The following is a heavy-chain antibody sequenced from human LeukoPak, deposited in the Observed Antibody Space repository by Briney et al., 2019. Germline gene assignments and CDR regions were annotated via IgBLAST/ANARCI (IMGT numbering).Heavy chain of an antibody. Sequence: SVKVSCKASGGTFSSYAISWVRQAPGQGLEWMGGIIPIFGTANYAQKFQGRVTITADESTSTAYMELSSLRSEDTAVYYCAREVPYYYDSSGYTYWGQGTLVTVSS. V-gene: IGHV1-69*13. CDR1: GGTFSSYA. D-gene: IGHD3-22*01. J-gene: IGHJ4*02. CDR3: AREVPYYYDSSGYTY. CDR2: IIPIFGTA.